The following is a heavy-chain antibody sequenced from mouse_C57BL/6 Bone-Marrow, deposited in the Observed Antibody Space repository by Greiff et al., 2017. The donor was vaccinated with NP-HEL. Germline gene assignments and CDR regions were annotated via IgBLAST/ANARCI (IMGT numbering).Heavy chain of an antibody. CDR2: IYPGSGNT. CDR3: ARARRPFDY. D-gene: IGHD3-2*02. J-gene: IGHJ2*01. CDR1: GYTFTDYY. Sequence: VQLQQSGAELVRPGASVKLSCKASGYTFTDYYINWVKQRPGQGLEWIARIYPGSGNTYYNEKFKGKATLTAEKSSSTAYMQLSSLTSEDSAVYFCARARRPFDYWGQGTTLTVSS. V-gene: IGHV1-76*01.